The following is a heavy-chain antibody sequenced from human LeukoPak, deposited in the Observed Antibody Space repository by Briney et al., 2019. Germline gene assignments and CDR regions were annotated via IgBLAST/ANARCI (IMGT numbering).Heavy chain of an antibody. CDR3: ARVSFTDDAFDI. CDR1: GGSISSGDYY. CDR2: IYYSGST. J-gene: IGHJ3*02. V-gene: IGHV4-30-4*01. Sequence: SSQTLSLTCTVSGGSISSGDYYWSWIRQPPGKGLEWIGYIYYSGSTYYNPSLKSRVTISVDTSKNQFSLKLSSVTAADTAVYYCARVSFTDDAFDIWGQGTMVTVSS.